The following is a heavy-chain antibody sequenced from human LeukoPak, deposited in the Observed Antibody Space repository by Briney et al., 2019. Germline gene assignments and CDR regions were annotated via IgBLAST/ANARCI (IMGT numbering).Heavy chain of an antibody. CDR3: TRVSTTDDY. CDR2: INSDGRSV. V-gene: IGHV3-74*01. D-gene: IGHD2/OR15-2a*01. Sequence: PGGSLRLSCAASGFAFSRYWMHWVRQAPGKGLVWVSRINSDGRSVVYADSVKGRFTISRDNAKNTLYLQMDSLRAEDTAVYYCTRVSTTDDYWGQGTLVTVSS. CDR1: GFAFSRYW. J-gene: IGHJ4*02.